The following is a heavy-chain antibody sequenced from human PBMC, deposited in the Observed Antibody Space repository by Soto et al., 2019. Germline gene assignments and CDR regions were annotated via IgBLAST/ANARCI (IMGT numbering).Heavy chain of an antibody. CDR3: ARDRIAAAGYGMDV. Sequence: GASVKVSCKASGYTFTTYAISWVRQAPGQGLEWMGWISAYNGNTNYVQKLQGRVTMTTDTPTSTAYMELRSLRSDDTAVYYCARDRIAAAGYGMDVWGQGTTVTV. CDR1: GYTFTTYA. D-gene: IGHD6-13*01. V-gene: IGHV1-18*01. CDR2: ISAYNGNT. J-gene: IGHJ6*02.